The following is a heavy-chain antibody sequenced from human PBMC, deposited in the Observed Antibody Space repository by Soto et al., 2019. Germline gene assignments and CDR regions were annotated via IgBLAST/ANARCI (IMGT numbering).Heavy chain of an antibody. CDR1: GYTFSSYA. J-gene: IGHJ4*02. D-gene: IGHD6-19*01. V-gene: IGHV3-23*01. Sequence: EVQLLESGGGLVQPGGSLRLSCAASGYTFSSYAMSWVRQAPGKGLEWVSAISGSGGSTYYADSVKGRFTISRDNSKNTLYLQMNSLRAEDTAVYYCAKATGYSSGWPDYWGQGTLVTVSS. CDR3: AKATGYSSGWPDY. CDR2: ISGSGGST.